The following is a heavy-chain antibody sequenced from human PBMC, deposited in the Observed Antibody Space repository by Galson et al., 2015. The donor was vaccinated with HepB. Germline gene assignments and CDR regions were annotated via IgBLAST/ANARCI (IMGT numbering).Heavy chain of an antibody. CDR1: GFTFSSYA. Sequence: SLRLSCAASGFTFSSYAMHWVRQAPGKGLEYVSAISSNGGSTYYADSVKGRFTISRDNSKNTLYLQMSSLRAEDTAVYYCVKDHPRVAASFWVDPWGQGTLVTVSS. CDR3: VKDHPRVAASFWVDP. CDR2: ISSNGGST. D-gene: IGHD2-15*01. V-gene: IGHV3-64D*06. J-gene: IGHJ5*02.